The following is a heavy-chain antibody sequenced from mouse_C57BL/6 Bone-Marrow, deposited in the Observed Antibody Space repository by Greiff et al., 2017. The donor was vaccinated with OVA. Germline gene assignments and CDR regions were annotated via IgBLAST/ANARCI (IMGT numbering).Heavy chain of an antibody. CDR3: ARYGYYDSSCYFDV. CDR2: IYPRSGNT. D-gene: IGHD1-1*01. J-gene: IGHJ1*03. V-gene: IGHV1-81*01. Sequence: QVQLQQSGAELARPGASVKLSCKASGYTFTSYGISWVKQRTGQGLEWIGEIYPRSGNTYYNEKFKGKATLTADKSSSTAYMELRSLTSEDSAVYFCARYGYYDSSCYFDVWGTGTTVTVSS. CDR1: GYTFTSYG.